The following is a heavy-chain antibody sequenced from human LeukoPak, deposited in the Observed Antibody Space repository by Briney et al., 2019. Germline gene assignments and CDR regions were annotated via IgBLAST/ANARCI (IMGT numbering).Heavy chain of an antibody. CDR2: ISGSGGST. CDR1: GFTFSSYA. V-gene: IGHV3-23*01. Sequence: GGSLRLSCAASGFTFSSYAMSWVRQAPGKGLEWVSAISGSGGSTYYADSVKGRFTISRDNSKNTLYLQMNSLRAEDTAVYYCARDWRRGYPRPDAFDIWGQGTMVTVSS. D-gene: IGHD3-22*01. J-gene: IGHJ3*02. CDR3: ARDWRRGYPRPDAFDI.